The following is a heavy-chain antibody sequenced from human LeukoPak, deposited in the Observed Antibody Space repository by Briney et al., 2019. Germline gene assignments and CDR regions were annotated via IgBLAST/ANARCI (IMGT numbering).Heavy chain of an antibody. J-gene: IGHJ5*02. CDR2: IYHSGST. D-gene: IGHD3-22*01. V-gene: IGHV4-30-2*01. Sequence: SETLSLTCAVSGGSISSGGYSWSWIRQPPGKGLEWIGYIYHSGSTYYNPSLKSRVTISADRSKNQFSLKLSSVTAADTAVYYCARGGSSGYYYWFDPWGQGTLVTVSS. CDR3: ARGGSSGYYYWFDP. CDR1: GGSISSGGYS.